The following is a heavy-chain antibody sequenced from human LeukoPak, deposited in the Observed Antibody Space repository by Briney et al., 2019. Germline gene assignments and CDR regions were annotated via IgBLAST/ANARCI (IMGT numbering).Heavy chain of an antibody. Sequence: GGSLRLSCAASGFTFSSYAVSWVRQAPGKGLEWVSAISGSGGSTYYADSVKGRFTISRDNSKNTLYLQMNSLRAEDTAVYYCAKAKRTFSIAAAGKRGYYFDYWGQGTLVTVSS. J-gene: IGHJ4*02. CDR2: ISGSGGST. CDR3: AKAKRTFSIAAAGKRGYYFDY. D-gene: IGHD6-13*01. V-gene: IGHV3-23*01. CDR1: GFTFSSYA.